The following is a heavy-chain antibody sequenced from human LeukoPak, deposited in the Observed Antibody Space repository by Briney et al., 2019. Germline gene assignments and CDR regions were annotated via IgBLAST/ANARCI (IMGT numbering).Heavy chain of an antibody. Sequence: SETLSPTCTVSGGSISSYYWSWIRQPAGKGLEWIGRIYASGSTNYNPSLKSRVTMSVDTSKNQFSLVLTSVTAADTAVYYCARASFQYYYDSSGYYTYDAFDIWGQGTMVTVSS. V-gene: IGHV4-4*07. CDR2: IYASGST. CDR3: ARASFQYYYDSSGYYTYDAFDI. D-gene: IGHD3-22*01. CDR1: GGSISSYY. J-gene: IGHJ3*02.